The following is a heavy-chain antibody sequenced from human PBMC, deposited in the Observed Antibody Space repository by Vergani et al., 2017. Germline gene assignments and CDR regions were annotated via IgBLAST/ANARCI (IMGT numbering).Heavy chain of an antibody. CDR2: IIPSLATT. D-gene: IGHD2-15*01. J-gene: IGHJ4*02. Sequence: QVQLVQSGAEVKKPGSSVKVSCKASGGTFSSYALNWVRQAPGQGLEWMGSIIPSLATTIYAQKCQGRVTITADESTSTAYMELSSLKSEDTAGFYCARATCSGGSFYRGFEYWVQGCLISVSS. CDR3: ARATCSGGSFYRGFEY. CDR1: GGTFSSYA. V-gene: IGHV1-69*11.